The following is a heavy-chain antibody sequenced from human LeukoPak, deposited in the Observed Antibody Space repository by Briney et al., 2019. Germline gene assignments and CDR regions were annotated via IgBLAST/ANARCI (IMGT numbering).Heavy chain of an antibody. CDR2: IYYSGST. D-gene: IGHD6-6*01. J-gene: IGHJ4*02. V-gene: IGHV4-59*08. Sequence: SETLSLTCAVYGGSFSGYYWSWIRQPPGKGLEWIGYIYYSGSTNYNPSLKSRVTISVDTSKNQFSLKLSSVTAADTAVYYCARHRSSSLYFDYWGQGTLVTVSS. CDR3: ARHRSSSLYFDY. CDR1: GGSFSGYY.